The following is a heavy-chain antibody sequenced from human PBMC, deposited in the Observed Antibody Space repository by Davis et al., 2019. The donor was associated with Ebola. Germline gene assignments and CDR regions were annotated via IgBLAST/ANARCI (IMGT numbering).Heavy chain of an antibody. Sequence: ASVKVSCKASGYTFTGYYMHWVRQAPGQGLEWMGWINPNSGGTNYAQKFQGRVTMTRDTSISTAYMELSRLRSEDTAVYYCATGIGYGSGSFDYWGQGTLVTVSS. CDR2: INPNSGGT. J-gene: IGHJ4*02. D-gene: IGHD3-10*01. V-gene: IGHV1-2*02. CDR3: ATGIGYGSGSFDY. CDR1: GYTFTGYY.